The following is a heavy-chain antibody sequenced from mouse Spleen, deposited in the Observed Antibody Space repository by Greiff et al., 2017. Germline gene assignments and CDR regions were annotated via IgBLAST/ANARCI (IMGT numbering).Heavy chain of an antibody. V-gene: IGHV1-59*01. CDR3: ARNLYGSSYYFDY. CDR1: GYTFTSYW. Sequence: VQLQQPGAELVRPGTSVKLSCKASGYTFTSYWMHWVKQRPGQGLEWIGVIDPSDSYTNYNQKFKGKATLTVDTSSSTAYMQLSSLTSEDSAVYYCARNLYGSSYYFDYWGQGTTLTVSS. CDR2: IDPSDSYT. J-gene: IGHJ2*01. D-gene: IGHD1-1*01.